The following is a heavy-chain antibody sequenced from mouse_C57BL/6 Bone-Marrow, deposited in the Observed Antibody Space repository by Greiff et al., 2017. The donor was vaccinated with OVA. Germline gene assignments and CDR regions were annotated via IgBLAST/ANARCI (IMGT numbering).Heavy chain of an antibody. D-gene: IGHD2-1*01. CDR1: GYSFTGYY. CDR2: INPSTGGT. Sequence: DVQLQESGPELVKPGASVKISCKASGYSFTGYYMNWVKQSPEKSLEWIGEINPSTGGTTYNQKFKAKATLTVDKSSSTAYMQLKSLTSEDSAVYYGARSFYGTLWYFDVWGTGTTVTVSS. CDR3: ARSFYGTLWYFDV. J-gene: IGHJ1*03. V-gene: IGHV1-42*01.